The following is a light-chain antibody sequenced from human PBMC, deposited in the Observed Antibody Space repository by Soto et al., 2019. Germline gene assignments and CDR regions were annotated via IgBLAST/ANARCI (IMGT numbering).Light chain of an antibody. V-gene: IGLV2-8*01. J-gene: IGLJ1*01. CDR2: EVT. CDR3: SSYAGANRV. CDR1: SSDVGANNY. Sequence: QSALTQPPSASGAPVQSVTISCTGTSSDVGANNYVSWYQQHPGKAPKLMIYEVTKRPSGVPDRFSGSKSGNTASLTVSGLQAEDEADYYCSSYAGANRVFGTGTKVTVL.